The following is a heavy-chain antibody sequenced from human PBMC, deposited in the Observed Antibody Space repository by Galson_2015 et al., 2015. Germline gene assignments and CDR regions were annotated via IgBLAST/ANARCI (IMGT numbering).Heavy chain of an antibody. CDR2: ISYDGRNK. Sequence: LRLSGEASGLAFRSYAMHWVRQAPGAGLEWGAVISYDGRNKYYADSVKGRFTISRDNSKNTLFLQMNSLRAEDTAVYYCARGYVVVVADRSPIDYWGQGTLVTVSS. CDR3: ARGYVVVVADRSPIDY. D-gene: IGHD2-15*01. J-gene: IGHJ4*02. V-gene: IGHV3-30-3*01. CDR1: GLAFRSYA.